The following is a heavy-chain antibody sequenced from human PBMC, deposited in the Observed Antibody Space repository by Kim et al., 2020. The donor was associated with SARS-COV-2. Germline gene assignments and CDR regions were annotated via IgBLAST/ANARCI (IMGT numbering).Heavy chain of an antibody. V-gene: IGHV3-74*01. CDR2: SNN. Sequence: SNNTNAESGKGRFTSSRDSATNTLYLQMNSLRAEDTAVYYCEGYYFGMDVWGQGTTVTVSS. J-gene: IGHJ6*02. CDR3: EGYYFGMDV.